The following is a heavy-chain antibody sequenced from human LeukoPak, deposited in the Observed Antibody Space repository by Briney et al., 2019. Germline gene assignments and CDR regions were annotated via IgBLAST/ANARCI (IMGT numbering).Heavy chain of an antibody. CDR3: ARIYFRRSDYHYYYWDV. J-gene: IGHJ6*03. D-gene: IGHD3-10*02. V-gene: IGHV1-8*01. CDR1: GYTFTSYD. Sequence: GASVKVSCKASGYTFTSYDINWVRQAPGQGLEWVGWMNPNSGNTGSAQKVQGRITITMNTSISTAYMELSRLRSEDTAVYYCARIYFRRSDYHYYYWDVWGEGTTVTVSS. CDR2: MNPNSGNT.